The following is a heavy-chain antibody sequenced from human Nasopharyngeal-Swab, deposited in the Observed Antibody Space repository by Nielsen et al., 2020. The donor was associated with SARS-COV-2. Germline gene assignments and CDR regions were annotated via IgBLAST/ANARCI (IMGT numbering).Heavy chain of an antibody. CDR1: GFTFSSYA. CDR3: ARATPTYSGGDFDY. D-gene: IGHD2-15*01. V-gene: IGHV3-23*01. Sequence: GVLKISCAASGFTFSSYAMSWVRQAPGKGLEWVSAISGSGGSTYYADSVKGRFTISRDNSKNTLYLQMNSLRAEDTAVYYCARATPTYSGGDFDYWGQGTLVTVSS. CDR2: ISGSGGST. J-gene: IGHJ4*02.